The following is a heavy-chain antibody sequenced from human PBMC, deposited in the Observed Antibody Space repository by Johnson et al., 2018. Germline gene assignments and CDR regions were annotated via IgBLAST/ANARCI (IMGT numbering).Heavy chain of an antibody. CDR3: ARDRGKTMEPFMVYAETDAFDI. CDR2: ISYDGSKK. J-gene: IGHJ3*02. CDR1: GFTFSSYT. Sequence: QVQLVESGGGVVEPGRSLGLSCAASGFTFSSYTIHWVRQAPGRGLEWVAVISYDGSKKYYADSVKGRLTIPRDNSKNKVYLQMHSLRSEDTAVYYCARDRGKTMEPFMVYAETDAFDIWGQGTMVTVSS. V-gene: IGHV3-30-3*01. D-gene: IGHD2-8*01.